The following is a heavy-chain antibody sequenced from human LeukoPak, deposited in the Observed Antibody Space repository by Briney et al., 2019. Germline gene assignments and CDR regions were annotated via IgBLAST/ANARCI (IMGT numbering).Heavy chain of an antibody. CDR3: ARNPGYSSSWYRDNWFDP. CDR1: GCSISSGSYY. CDR2: IYTSGST. J-gene: IGHJ5*02. D-gene: IGHD6-13*01. V-gene: IGHV4-61*02. Sequence: PSQTLSLTCTVSGCSISSGSYYWSWIRQPAGKGLEWIGRIYTSGSTNYNPSLKSRVTISVDTSKNQFSLKLSSVTAADTAVYYCARNPGYSSSWYRDNWFDPWGQGTLVTVSS.